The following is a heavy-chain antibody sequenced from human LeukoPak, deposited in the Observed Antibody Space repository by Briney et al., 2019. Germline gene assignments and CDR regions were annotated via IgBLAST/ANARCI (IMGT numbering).Heavy chain of an antibody. Sequence: SETLSLTCAVYGGFFSGYYWSWIRQPAGKGLEWIGRIYTSGSTNYNPSLKSRVTMSVDTSKNQFSLKLSSVTAADTAVYYCARDKRLWFGEAHLTYYYYGMDVWGQGTTVTVSS. D-gene: IGHD3-10*01. V-gene: IGHV4-4*07. CDR3: ARDKRLWFGEAHLTYYYYGMDV. J-gene: IGHJ6*02. CDR2: IYTSGST. CDR1: GGFFSGYY.